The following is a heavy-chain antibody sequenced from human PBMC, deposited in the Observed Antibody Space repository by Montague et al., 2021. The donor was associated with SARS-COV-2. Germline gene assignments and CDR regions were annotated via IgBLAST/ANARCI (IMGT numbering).Heavy chain of an antibody. J-gene: IGHJ6*02. Sequence: SETLSLTCAVSGGSISSSNWWSWVRQPPGKGLEWIGEIYHSGGTNYNPSLKSRVTISVDKSKNQFSLKLSSVTAADTAVYYCARESSGCCCRRRSRYGTDVWGQGTTVTVSS. V-gene: IGHV4-4*02. CDR3: ARESSGCCCRRRSRYGTDV. CDR1: GGSISSSNW. CDR2: IYHSGGT. D-gene: IGHD6-19*01.